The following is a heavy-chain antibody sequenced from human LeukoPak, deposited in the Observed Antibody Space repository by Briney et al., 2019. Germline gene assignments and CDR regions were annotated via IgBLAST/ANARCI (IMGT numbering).Heavy chain of an antibody. CDR1: GFTFSSSA. CDR3: VKEGLYKIRDYYFEC. CDR2: ISGSGSGGST. J-gene: IGHJ4*02. V-gene: IGHV3-23*01. D-gene: IGHD3-10*01. Sequence: GGSLRLSCAASGFTFSSSAMSWVRQAPGKGLEWVSNISGSGSGGSTYYADSVKGRFTISRDNSKNTLYLQMNSLRAEDTAVYYCVKEGLYKIRDYYFECWGQGTLVTVSS.